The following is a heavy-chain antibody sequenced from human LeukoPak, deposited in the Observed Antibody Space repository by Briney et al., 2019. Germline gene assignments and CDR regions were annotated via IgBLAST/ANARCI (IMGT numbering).Heavy chain of an antibody. CDR3: AKDAPAYCNTTSCSGPGDAFDI. CDR2: INWDGGDT. CDR1: GFTFEDYA. V-gene: IGHV3-43D*04. D-gene: IGHD2-2*01. Sequence: GGSLRLSFAASGFTFEDYAMHWVRQARGKGLEWVSLINWDGGDTYYADFVKGRFTISQDNSTNSLYLQMNSLRAEDTTLYYCAKDAPAYCNTTSCSGPGDAFDIWGQGTMVTVSS. J-gene: IGHJ3*02.